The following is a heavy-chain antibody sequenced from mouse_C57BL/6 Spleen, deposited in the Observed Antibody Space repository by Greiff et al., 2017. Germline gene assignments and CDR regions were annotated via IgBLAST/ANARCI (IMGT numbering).Heavy chain of an antibody. CDR2: ISSGSSTI. J-gene: IGHJ4*01. Sequence: EVQVVESGGGLVKPGGSLKLSCAASGFTFSDYGMHWVRQAPEKGLEWVAYISSGSSTIYYADTVKGRFTISRDNGKNTLFLQMTSLRSEDTAMYYCARRRYYYAMDYWGQGTSVTVSS. CDR1: GFTFSDYG. CDR3: ARRRYYYAMDY. V-gene: IGHV5-17*01.